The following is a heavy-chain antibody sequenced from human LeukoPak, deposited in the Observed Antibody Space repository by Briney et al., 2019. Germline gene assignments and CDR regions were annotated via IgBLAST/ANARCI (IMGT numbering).Heavy chain of an antibody. V-gene: IGHV3-30*02. CDR1: GFTFSSYG. CDR3: AKDRIWFGGDYYFDY. D-gene: IGHD3-10*01. Sequence: PGGSLRLSCAASGFTFSSYGMSWVRQAPGKGLEWVAFIRYDGSNKYYADSVKGRSTISRDNSKNTLYLQMNSLRAEDTAVYYCAKDRIWFGGDYYFDYWGQGTLVTVSS. CDR2: IRYDGSNK. J-gene: IGHJ4*02.